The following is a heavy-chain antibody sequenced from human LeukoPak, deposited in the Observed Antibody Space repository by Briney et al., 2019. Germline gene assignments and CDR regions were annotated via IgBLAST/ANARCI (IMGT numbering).Heavy chain of an antibody. J-gene: IGHJ4*02. CDR1: GFTVSSNY. CDR2: IYSGGST. D-gene: IGHD6-13*01. V-gene: IGHV3-66*01. CDR3: ARDPGTGSSWYDY. Sequence: GGSLRLSCAASGFTVSSNYMSWVRQAPGQGLEWVSVIYSGGSTYYADSVKGRFTISRDNSKNTLYLQMNSLRAEDTAVYYCARDPGTGSSWYDYWGQGTLVTVSS.